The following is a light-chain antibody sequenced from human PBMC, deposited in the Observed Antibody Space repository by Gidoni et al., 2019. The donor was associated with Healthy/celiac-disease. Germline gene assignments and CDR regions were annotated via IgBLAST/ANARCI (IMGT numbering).Light chain of an antibody. V-gene: IGKV2-28*01. CDR2: LGS. CDR1: QSLLHSNGYNY. J-gene: IGKJ3*01. CDR3: MQALQTQFT. Sequence: DIVMNQSPLSLPVTPGEPASISCRSSQSLLHSNGYNYLDWYLQKPGQSPQLLIYLGSNRASGVPDRFSGSGSGTDFTLKISRVEAEDVGVYYCMQALQTQFTFGPGTKVDIK.